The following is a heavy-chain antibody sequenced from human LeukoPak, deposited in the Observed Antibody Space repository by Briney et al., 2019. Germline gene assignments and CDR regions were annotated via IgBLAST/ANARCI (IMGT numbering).Heavy chain of an antibody. CDR2: IKKDGSEK. CDR1: GFTFSNSR. V-gene: IGHV3-7*01. Sequence: GGSLSLSCAASGFTFSNSRLSWARNPPGKGRGLVANIKKDGSEKNYVESVKGRLTISRDNTNNSLFLQMLSPMAADTAVYYCAREDYCYYVADWGKGTTVTVSS. J-gene: IGHJ6*03. CDR3: AREDYCYYVAD.